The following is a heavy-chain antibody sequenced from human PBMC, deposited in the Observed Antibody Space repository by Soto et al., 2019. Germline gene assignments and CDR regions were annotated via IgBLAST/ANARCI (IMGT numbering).Heavy chain of an antibody. CDR1: GFSFSSNW. CDR3: ARDGYDYASGLFDS. J-gene: IGHJ4*02. D-gene: IGHD5-12*01. Sequence: EVQLVESGGGLVQPGGSLRLSCAASGFSFSSNWMHWVRQAPGKGLVWVSRINSDGSSAAYADSVKGRFTISRDNAKNTLFLQMNSLRAEDTAVYYWARDGYDYASGLFDSWGQGTLVTVSS. CDR2: INSDGSSA. V-gene: IGHV3-74*01.